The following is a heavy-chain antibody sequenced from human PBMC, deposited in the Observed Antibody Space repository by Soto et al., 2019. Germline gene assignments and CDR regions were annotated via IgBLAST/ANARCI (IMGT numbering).Heavy chain of an antibody. CDR2: INAGNGNT. J-gene: IGHJ4*02. Sequence: QVQLVQSGAEEKKPGASVKVSCKASGYTFTSYAMHWVRQAPGQRLEWMGWINAGNGNTKYSQKFQGRVTITRDTSASTAYMELSSLRSEDTAVYYCARPSSGYYSFDYWGQGTLVTVSS. CDR1: GYTFTSYA. D-gene: IGHD3-22*01. V-gene: IGHV1-3*05. CDR3: ARPSSGYYSFDY.